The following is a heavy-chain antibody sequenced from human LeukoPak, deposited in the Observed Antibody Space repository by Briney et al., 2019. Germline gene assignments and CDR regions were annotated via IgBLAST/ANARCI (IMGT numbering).Heavy chain of an antibody. Sequence: PGGSLRLSCAASGFTFDQYAIHWVRQAPGKGLEWVSLISGDGGSTYYGDSVKGRFTISRDNAKNSLYLQMSSLRVEDTALYYCARDRSYGAFASWGQGTLVTVSS. CDR1: GFTFDQYA. V-gene: IGHV3-43*02. D-gene: IGHD1-26*01. CDR2: ISGDGGST. J-gene: IGHJ4*02. CDR3: ARDRSYGAFAS.